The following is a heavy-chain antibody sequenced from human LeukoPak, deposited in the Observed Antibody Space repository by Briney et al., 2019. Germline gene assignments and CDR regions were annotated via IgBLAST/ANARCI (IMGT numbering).Heavy chain of an antibody. Sequence: GGSLRLSCVASGFTFSSYSMNWVRQAPGKGLEWVSSISSSSSYIYYADSVKGRFTISRDNAKNSLYLQMNSLRAEDTAVYYCARGGTAMAKIFDYWGQGTLVTVSS. CDR3: ARGGTAMAKIFDY. CDR2: ISSSSSYI. CDR1: GFTFSSYS. J-gene: IGHJ4*02. V-gene: IGHV3-21*01. D-gene: IGHD5-18*01.